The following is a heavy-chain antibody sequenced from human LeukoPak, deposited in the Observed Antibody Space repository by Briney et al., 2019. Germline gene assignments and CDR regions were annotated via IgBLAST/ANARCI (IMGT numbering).Heavy chain of an antibody. V-gene: IGHV4-30-2*01. D-gene: IGHD7-27*01. Sequence: PSETLSLTCTVSGGSISSGGYYWSWIRQPPGKGLEWIGYIYHSGSTYYNPSLKSRVTISVDRSKNQFSLKLSSVTAADTAVYYCARERTLGIGAFDIWGQGTMVTVSS. CDR2: IYHSGST. J-gene: IGHJ3*02. CDR3: ARERTLGIGAFDI. CDR1: GGSISSGGYY.